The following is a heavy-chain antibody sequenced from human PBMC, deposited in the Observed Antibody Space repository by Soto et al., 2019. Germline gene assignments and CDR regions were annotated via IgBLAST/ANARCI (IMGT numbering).Heavy chain of an antibody. V-gene: IGHV3-64*02. CDR2: ISSNGGST. D-gene: IGHD2-21*01. CDR3: ARVRDGYLDY. J-gene: IGHJ4*02. CDR1: GFTFSSYA. Sequence: PGGSLRLSCAASGFTFSSYAMHWVRQAPGKGLEYVSAISSNGGSTYYADSVKGRFTISRDNSKNTLYLQMGGLRAEDMAVYYCARVRDGYLDYWGQGTLVTVSS.